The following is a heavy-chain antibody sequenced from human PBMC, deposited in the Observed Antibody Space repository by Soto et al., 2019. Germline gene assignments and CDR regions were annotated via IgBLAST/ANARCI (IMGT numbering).Heavy chain of an antibody. CDR3: ARDSPYGSGWYDLTWFDP. CDR1: GFTFSSYS. Sequence: EVQLVESGGGLVQPGGSLRLSCAASGFTFSSYSMNWVRQAPGKGLEWVSYISSSSSTTYYADSVKGRFTISRDNAKNSMYLQMNSLRDGDTAVYYCARDSPYGSGWYDLTWFDPWGQGTLVTVSS. V-gene: IGHV3-48*02. D-gene: IGHD6-13*01. CDR2: ISSSSSTT. J-gene: IGHJ5*02.